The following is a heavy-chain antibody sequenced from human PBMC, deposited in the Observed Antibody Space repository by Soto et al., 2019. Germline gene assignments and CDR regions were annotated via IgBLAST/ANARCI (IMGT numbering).Heavy chain of an antibody. D-gene: IGHD2-15*01. J-gene: IGHJ5*02. CDR1: GYTFTSYG. CDR3: ARTTVRYCSGGSCPNWFDP. Sequence: GASVKVSCKASGYTFTSYGISWVRQAPGQGLEWMGWISAYNGNTNYAQKLQGRVTMTTDTSTSTAYMELRSLRSDDTAVYYCARTTVRYCSGGSCPNWFDPWGQGTLVTVSS. CDR2: ISAYNGNT. V-gene: IGHV1-18*01.